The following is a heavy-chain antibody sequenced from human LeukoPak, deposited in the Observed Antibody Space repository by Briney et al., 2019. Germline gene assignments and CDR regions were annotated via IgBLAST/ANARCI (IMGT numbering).Heavy chain of an antibody. CDR1: GGSITRSIYW. CDR3: ARLPGTDYSMDY. D-gene: IGHD4-11*01. Sequence: SETLSLTCTVSGGSITRSIYWWGWFRQPPGKGLEWIGSIYYSGTTSYSGTTSYTPSLKSRVTISVDTSREQLSLKLNSVTAADTAIYYCARLPGTDYSMDYWGQGSLVTVSS. CDR2: IYYSGTT. J-gene: IGHJ4*02. V-gene: IGHV4-39*01.